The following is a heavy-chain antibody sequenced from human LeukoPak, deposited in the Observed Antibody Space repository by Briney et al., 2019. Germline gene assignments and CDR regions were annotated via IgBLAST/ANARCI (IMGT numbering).Heavy chain of an antibody. CDR1: GFTFSSNY. CDR2: IYSGGST. D-gene: IGHD3-22*01. V-gene: IGHV3-66*01. J-gene: IGHJ4*02. Sequence: GGSLRLSCAASGFTFSSNYMSWVRQAPGKGLEWVSVIYSGGSTYYADSVKGRFTISRDNSKNTLYLQMNSLRAEDTAVYYCARDQYYDSSGYYWSDYWGQGTLVTVSS. CDR3: ARDQYYDSSGYYWSDY.